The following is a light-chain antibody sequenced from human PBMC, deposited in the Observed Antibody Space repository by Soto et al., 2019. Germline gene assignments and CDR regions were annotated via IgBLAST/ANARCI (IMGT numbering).Light chain of an antibody. CDR1: QSVSSSY. CDR2: GSY. J-gene: IGKJ1*01. CDR3: HQYNNWPPCT. V-gene: IGKV3-20*01. Sequence: EIVLTQSPGTLSLSPGETATLSCRASQSVSSSYLAWYQQKPGQAPRLLVYGSYHRATGIADRFSGSGSGTDFTLTISSLQSEDFAVYYCHQYNNWPPCTCGQGTMVDSK.